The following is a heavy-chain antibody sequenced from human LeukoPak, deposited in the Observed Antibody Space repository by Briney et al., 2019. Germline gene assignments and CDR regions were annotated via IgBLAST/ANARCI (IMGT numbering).Heavy chain of an antibody. J-gene: IGHJ4*02. Sequence: SETLSLTRAVYGGSFSGYYWSWIRQPPGKGLEWIGEINHSGSTNYNPSLKSRVTISVDTSKNQFSLKLSSVTAADTAVYYCARKLGIFTVTTAFDYWGQGTLVTVSS. V-gene: IGHV4-34*01. CDR3: ARKLGIFTVTTAFDY. CDR1: GGSFSGYY. D-gene: IGHD4-17*01. CDR2: INHSGST.